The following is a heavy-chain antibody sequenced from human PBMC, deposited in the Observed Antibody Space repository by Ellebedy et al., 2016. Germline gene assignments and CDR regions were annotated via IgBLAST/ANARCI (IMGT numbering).Heavy chain of an antibody. D-gene: IGHD3-16*01. CDR1: GFPFSDYW. Sequence: GESLKISXAASGFPFSDYWMNWIRQTPEKGLEWVANISPGGSAKTYVDSVRGRFAVSRDNAKNSLYLQRNSLGADDTAIYYCAGWGDWFNPWGQGALVTVSS. CDR2: ISPGGSAK. CDR3: AGWGDWFNP. V-gene: IGHV3-7*01. J-gene: IGHJ5*02.